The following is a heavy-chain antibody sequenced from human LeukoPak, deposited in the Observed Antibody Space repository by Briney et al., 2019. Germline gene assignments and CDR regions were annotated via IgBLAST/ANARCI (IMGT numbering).Heavy chain of an antibody. V-gene: IGHV3-7*02. CDR1: GFTFSSYW. Sequence: GGSLRLSCAASGFTFSSYWMTWVRQAPGRGLEWLANIKGDGSEKYYADSVRGQFTISRDNAKNSLYLQMNSLRAEDTAVYYCAMFGLVAAIDSWGQGTLVTVSS. CDR2: IKGDGSEK. J-gene: IGHJ4*02. D-gene: IGHD5-12*01. CDR3: AMFGLVAAIDS.